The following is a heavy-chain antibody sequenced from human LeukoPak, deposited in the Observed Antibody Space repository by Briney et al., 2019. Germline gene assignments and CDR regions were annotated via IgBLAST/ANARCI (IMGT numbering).Heavy chain of an antibody. CDR3: AKDHYDILTGNHHDAFDI. Sequence: PGGSLSLSCAASGFTFSSYGMHWLRQAPGKGLEWVAVIAYDGSSKYYGDSVKGRFTISRDDSKNTLYLQMNSLRDEDAAVYYCAKDHYDILTGNHHDAFDIWGQGTMVTVSS. J-gene: IGHJ3*02. V-gene: IGHV3-30*18. CDR1: GFTFSSYG. CDR2: IAYDGSSK. D-gene: IGHD3-9*01.